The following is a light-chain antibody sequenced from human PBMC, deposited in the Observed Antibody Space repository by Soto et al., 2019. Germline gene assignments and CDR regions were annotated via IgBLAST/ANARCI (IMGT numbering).Light chain of an antibody. CDR1: SSDVGGYNY. J-gene: IGLJ1*01. Sequence: SVLTQPRSVSGSPGQSVTISCTGTSSDVGGYNYVSWYQQHPDKAPKVMIYDVTKRPSGVPDRFSGSKSGNTASLTISGLQAEDEADSSSCSYAARSLYVSRPGTKLTVL. CDR2: DVT. V-gene: IGLV2-11*01. CDR3: CSYAARSLYV.